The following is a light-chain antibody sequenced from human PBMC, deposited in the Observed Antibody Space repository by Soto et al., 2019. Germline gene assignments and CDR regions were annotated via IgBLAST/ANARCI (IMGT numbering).Light chain of an antibody. CDR3: QQRSNWPPLT. V-gene: IGKV3-11*01. CDR1: QSVSSY. Sequence: EIVLTQSPATLSLSPGERATLSCRASQSVSSYLAWYQQKPGQAPRLLIYDASNRATGIPARFSASGSGTDFTLTLSSRKPDGVAVYYCQQRSNWPPLTFGGGTKVEIK. CDR2: DAS. J-gene: IGKJ4*01.